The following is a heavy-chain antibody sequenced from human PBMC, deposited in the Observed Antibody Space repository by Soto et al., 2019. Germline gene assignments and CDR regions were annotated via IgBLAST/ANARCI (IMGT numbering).Heavy chain of an antibody. CDR2: INAGNGNT. CDR3: VRDSGYCTGGRCQIEGPIDY. CDR1: GDTVTIYA. Sequence: ASVKVSSTASGDTVTIYAIHGVRQAPGQRLEGMGWINAGNGNTKYSQKFQGRVTITRDTSASTAYMELSSLRSEDTAVYYCVRDSGYCTGGRCQIEGPIDYGAQGTLVNSPQ. J-gene: IGHJ4*02. D-gene: IGHD2-8*02. V-gene: IGHV1-3*01.